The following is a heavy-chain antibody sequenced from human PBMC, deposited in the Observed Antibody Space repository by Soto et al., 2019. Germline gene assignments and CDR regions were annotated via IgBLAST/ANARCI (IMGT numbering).Heavy chain of an antibody. V-gene: IGHV3-33*06. Sequence: TGGSLRLSCAASGFTFSKNGVQWVRQAPGKGLEWVAVIWYDGSTKYYADSVKGRFTISRDNSKNTLYLHMNSLRAEDTAVYYCAKELALFQGLDQSAGRGVYAFDIWGQGTMVTVSS. CDR2: IWYDGSTK. D-gene: IGHD2-21*01. CDR3: AKELALFQGLDQSAGRGVYAFDI. J-gene: IGHJ3*02. CDR1: GFTFSKNG.